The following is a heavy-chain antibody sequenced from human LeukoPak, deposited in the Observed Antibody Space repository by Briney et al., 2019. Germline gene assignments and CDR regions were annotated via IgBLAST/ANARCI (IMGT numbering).Heavy chain of an antibody. CDR3: ARLEYSSSWFQREYNWFDP. V-gene: IGHV4-34*01. CDR2: INHSGST. Sequence: SETLSLTCAVYGGSFSGYYWSWIRQPPGKGLEWIGEINHSGSTNYNPSLKSRVTISADTSKNQFSLKLSSVTAADTAVYYCARLEYSSSWFQREYNWFDPWGQGTLVTVSS. J-gene: IGHJ5*02. CDR1: GGSFSGYY. D-gene: IGHD6-13*01.